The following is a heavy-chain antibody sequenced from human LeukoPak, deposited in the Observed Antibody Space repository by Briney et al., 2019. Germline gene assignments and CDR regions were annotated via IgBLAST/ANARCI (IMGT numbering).Heavy chain of an antibody. J-gene: IGHJ6*03. D-gene: IGHD5-12*01. CDR3: ARDPYSGHYGNDYYYYMDV. V-gene: IGHV3-23*01. Sequence: VGTLSLSCAVSGLTSSRYAMSCVGRAAGPRLEGFSVISGSGVITYYADSVKSRFTISRDNAKNSLYLQMNNLRAEDTAVYYCARDPYSGHYGNDYYYYMDVWGKGPRSPSP. CDR2: ISGSGVIT. CDR1: GLTSSRYA.